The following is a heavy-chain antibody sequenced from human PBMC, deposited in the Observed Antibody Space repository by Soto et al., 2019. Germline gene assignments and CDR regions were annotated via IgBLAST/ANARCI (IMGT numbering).Heavy chain of an antibody. Sequence: QVQLRQSGPGLVKPSQTLSLTCAISGDSVSSNRAAWNWIRLSPSRGLEWLGSTYYRSKWYSAYAVSVRGRITISPDTSKNQFSLQFNSVTPEDTAVYYCARELGSGFPFDYWGQGTLVTVSS. CDR1: GDSVSSNRAA. CDR3: ARELGSGFPFDY. J-gene: IGHJ4*02. V-gene: IGHV6-1*01. D-gene: IGHD3-22*01. CDR2: TYYRSKWYS.